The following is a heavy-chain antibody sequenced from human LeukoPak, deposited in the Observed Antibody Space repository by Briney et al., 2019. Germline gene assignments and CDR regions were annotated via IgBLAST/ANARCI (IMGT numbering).Heavy chain of an antibody. CDR2: ISSSGSTI. Sequence: QPGGSLRLSCAASGFTFSSYEMNWVRQAPGKGLEWVSYISSSGSTIYYADSVKGRFTISRDNSENTLFLQMNSLRAEDSAVYYCTRELKVTGPTTGFDYWGQGTLVTVSS. D-gene: IGHD1-26*01. V-gene: IGHV3-48*03. CDR3: TRELKVTGPTTGFDY. CDR1: GFTFSSYE. J-gene: IGHJ4*02.